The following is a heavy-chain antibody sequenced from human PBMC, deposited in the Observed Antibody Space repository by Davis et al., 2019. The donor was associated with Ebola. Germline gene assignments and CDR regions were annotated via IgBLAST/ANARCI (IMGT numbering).Heavy chain of an antibody. D-gene: IGHD6-13*01. J-gene: IGHJ6*02. CDR3: ARVYSSSWTTGMITYFYHYGMDV. CDR2: INAGNGNT. CDR1: GYTFTSYA. V-gene: IGHV1-3*01. Sequence: AASVKVSCKASGYTFTSYAMHWVRQAPGQRLEWMGWINAGNGNTKYSQKFQGRVTITRDTSANTAYMELSSLRSEDTAVYYCARVYSSSWTTGMITYFYHYGMDVWGQGTTVTVSS.